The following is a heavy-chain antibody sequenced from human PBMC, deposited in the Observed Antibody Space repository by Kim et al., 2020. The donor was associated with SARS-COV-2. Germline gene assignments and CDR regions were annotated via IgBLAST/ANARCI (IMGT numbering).Heavy chain of an antibody. Sequence: GGSLRLSCAASGFTFDDYAMHWVRQAPGKGLEWVSGISWNSGSIGYADSVKGRFTISRDNAKNSLYLQMNSLRAEDTALYYCAKFKSGFYQWLYRKPYYFDYWGQGTLVTVSS. CDR2: ISWNSGSI. CDR1: GFTFDDYA. CDR3: AKFKSGFYQWLYRKPYYFDY. D-gene: IGHD6-19*01. J-gene: IGHJ4*02. V-gene: IGHV3-9*01.